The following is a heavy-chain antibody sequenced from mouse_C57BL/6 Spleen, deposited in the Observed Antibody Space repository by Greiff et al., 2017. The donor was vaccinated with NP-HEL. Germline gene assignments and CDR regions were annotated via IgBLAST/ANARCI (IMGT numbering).Heavy chain of an antibody. CDR1: GYTFTDYE. CDR3: TRSHLGNHY. Sequence: VQLVESGAELVRPGASVTLSCKASGYTFTDYEMHWVKQTPVHGLEWIGAIDPETGGTAYNQKFKGKAILTADKSSSTAYMELRSLTSEDSAVYYCTRSHLGNHYWGQGTTLTVSS. CDR2: IDPETGGT. V-gene: IGHV1-15*01. D-gene: IGHD2-1*01. J-gene: IGHJ2*01.